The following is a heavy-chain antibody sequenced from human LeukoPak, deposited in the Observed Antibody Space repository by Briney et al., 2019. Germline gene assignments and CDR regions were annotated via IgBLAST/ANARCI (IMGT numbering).Heavy chain of an antibody. D-gene: IGHD6-13*01. CDR3: ARHYSSSGDWLDP. V-gene: IGHV4-39*01. CDR1: GGSISSNNYY. CDR2: IYYSGST. J-gene: IGHJ5*02. Sequence: SETLSLTCTVSGGSISSNNYYWGWIRQPPGKGLEWIGSIYYSGSTYYNPSLKSRVTISVDTSKNQFSLKLSSVTAADTAVFYCARHYSSSGDWLDPWGQGTLVTVSS.